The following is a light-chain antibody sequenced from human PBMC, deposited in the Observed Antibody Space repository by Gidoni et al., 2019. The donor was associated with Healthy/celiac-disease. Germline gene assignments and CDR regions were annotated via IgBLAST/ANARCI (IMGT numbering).Light chain of an antibody. Sequence: EIVLTQSPGTLSLSPGESATLSCRASQSVSSTYLAWYQQKPGPAPRLLIYGASSRATGIPDRFSGSGSGTDFTLTVSRLEPEDFAVYYCQQYGSSFYTFGQGTKLEIK. CDR1: QSVSSTY. CDR3: QQYGSSFYT. J-gene: IGKJ2*01. CDR2: GAS. V-gene: IGKV3-20*01.